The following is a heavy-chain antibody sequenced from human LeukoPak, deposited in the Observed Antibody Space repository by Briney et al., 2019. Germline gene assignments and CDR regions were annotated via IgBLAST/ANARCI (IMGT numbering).Heavy chain of an antibody. Sequence: GGSLRLSCAASGFILSSYSMNWVRQAPGKGLEWVSYISSGGSTIYYTDSVKGRFTISRDNAKNSLYLQMNSLRAEDTAVYYCARVQLLGPFDYWGQGTLVTVSS. D-gene: IGHD2-2*01. CDR3: ARVQLLGPFDY. CDR1: GFILSSYS. V-gene: IGHV3-48*01. J-gene: IGHJ4*02. CDR2: ISSGGSTI.